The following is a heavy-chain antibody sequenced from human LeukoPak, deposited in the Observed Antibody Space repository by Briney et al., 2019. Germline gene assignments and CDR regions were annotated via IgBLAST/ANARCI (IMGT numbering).Heavy chain of an antibody. CDR3: AKEGDYDFWSGYYTYSYYYYGMDV. V-gene: IGHV3-23*01. J-gene: IGHJ6*02. D-gene: IGHD3-3*01. CDR2: ISGSGGST. Sequence: GGSLRLSCAASGFTFSSYAMSWVRQAPGKGLEWVSAISGSGGSTYYADSVKGRFTISRDNSKNTLYLQMNSLRAEDTAVYYCAKEGDYDFWSGYYTYSYYYYGMDVWGQGTTVTVSS. CDR1: GFTFSSYA.